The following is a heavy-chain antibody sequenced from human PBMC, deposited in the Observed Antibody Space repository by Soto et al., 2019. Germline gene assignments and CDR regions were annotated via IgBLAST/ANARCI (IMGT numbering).Heavy chain of an antibody. CDR2: IYKSATT. D-gene: IGHD3-9*01. J-gene: IGHJ4*02. V-gene: IGHV4-30-4*01. Sequence: NPSENLSIRSSVSDDSISNLAYLCAWIRQPPGQALEYIGYIYKSATTYYNPSFESRVAISVDTSKDQFSLNVTSVPAADTAVYFCVFGRYSPTPRGFPNSLHYWCQ. CDR1: DDSISNLAYL. CDR3: VFGRYSPTPRGFPNSLHY.